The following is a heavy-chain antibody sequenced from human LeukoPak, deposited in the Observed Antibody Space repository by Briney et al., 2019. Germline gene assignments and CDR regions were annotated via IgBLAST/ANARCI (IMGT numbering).Heavy chain of an antibody. D-gene: IGHD3-22*01. CDR3: AREGYFDSSGYSGNFQH. V-gene: IGHV1-8*01. CDR1: GYTFTTYD. J-gene: IGHJ1*01. CDR2: MNPNTGNT. Sequence: GASVKVSCKPSGYTFTTYDINWVRQAPGQGLEWMGWMNPNTGNTGYAQKFQGRVTMTRNTSISTAYMELSSLRSEDTAVYYCAREGYFDSSGYSGNFQHWGQGALVTVSS.